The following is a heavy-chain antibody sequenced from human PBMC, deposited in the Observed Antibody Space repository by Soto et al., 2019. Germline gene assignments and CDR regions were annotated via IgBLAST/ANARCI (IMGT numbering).Heavy chain of an antibody. CDR3: ARGVDYCSSTSRRCHWFDP. V-gene: IGHV4-59*01. CDR2: IYYSGST. J-gene: IGHJ5*02. CDR1: GGSISSYY. D-gene: IGHD2-2*01. Sequence: PSETLSLTCTVSGGSISSYYRSWIRQPPGKGHEWIWYIYYSGSTNYNPSLKCRVTISVDTSKNQSSLKLSSVTAADTAVYYCARGVDYCSSTSRRCHWFDPWGQGTLVTVSS.